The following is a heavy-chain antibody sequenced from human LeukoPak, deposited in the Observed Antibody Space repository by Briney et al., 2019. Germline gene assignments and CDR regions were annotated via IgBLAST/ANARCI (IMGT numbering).Heavy chain of an antibody. J-gene: IGHJ5*02. D-gene: IGHD5-12*01. CDR2: INPSGGST. Sequence: ASVKVSCKASGYTFTSYYMHWVRQAPGQGLEWMGIINPSGGSTSYAQKFQGRVTMTRDMSTSTVYMELSSLRSEDTAVYYCARVSGSGWFDPWGQGTLVTVSS. CDR1: GYTFTSYY. V-gene: IGHV1-46*01. CDR3: ARVSGSGWFDP.